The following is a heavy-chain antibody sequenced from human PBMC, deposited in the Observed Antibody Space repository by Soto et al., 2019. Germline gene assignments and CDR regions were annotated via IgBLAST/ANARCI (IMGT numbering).Heavy chain of an antibody. J-gene: IGHJ4*02. CDR1: GFTFTSHG. D-gene: IGHD6-19*01. V-gene: IGHV3-33*01. Sequence: GGSLRLSCAASGFTFTSHGMHWVRQAPGKGLEWVALIWYDGSNKYYADSVKGRFTISRDNSKNTLYLQMNSLRVEDTAVYYCARDWVAGSIDYWGQGTLVTVSS. CDR2: IWYDGSNK. CDR3: ARDWVAGSIDY.